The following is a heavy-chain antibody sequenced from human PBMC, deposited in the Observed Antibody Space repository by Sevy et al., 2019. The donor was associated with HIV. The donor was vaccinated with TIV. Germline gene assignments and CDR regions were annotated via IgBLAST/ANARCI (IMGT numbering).Heavy chain of an antibody. CDR1: TFTFSSYW. CDR2: IKQDGSEK. D-gene: IGHD1-26*01. Sequence: GGSLRLSCAASTFTFSSYWMTWVRQAPGKGLEWVANIKQDGSEKYYVDSVKGRFTISRDNAKNSLYLQMNSLRGEDTAVYYCARDPHSGYVEYWGQGTLVTVSS. V-gene: IGHV3-7*01. J-gene: IGHJ4*02. CDR3: ARDPHSGYVEY.